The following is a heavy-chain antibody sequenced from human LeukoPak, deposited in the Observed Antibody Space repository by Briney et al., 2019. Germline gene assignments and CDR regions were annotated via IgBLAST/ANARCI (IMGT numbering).Heavy chain of an antibody. Sequence: NPSETLSLTCTVSGGSIRSTTYFWGWIRQPPGKGLEWIGTIYCSGTTYYDPSLEGRVTISVDTSKNQFSLKLSSVTAADTAVYYCARRGYFDSSGYLFWGQGTLVTVSS. D-gene: IGHD3-22*01. CDR2: IYCSGTT. V-gene: IGHV4-39*01. J-gene: IGHJ4*02. CDR3: ARRGYFDSSGYLF. CDR1: GGSIRSTTYF.